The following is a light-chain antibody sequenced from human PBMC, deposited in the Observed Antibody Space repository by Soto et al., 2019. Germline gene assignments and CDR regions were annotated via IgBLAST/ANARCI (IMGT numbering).Light chain of an antibody. CDR1: SSDVGAYNS. CDR3: CSYAGTYSLWV. V-gene: IGLV2-11*01. J-gene: IGLJ3*02. CDR2: DVS. Sequence: QSVLTQPRSVSGSPGQSVTISCTGTSSDVGAYNSVSWYQQHPGKAPKLMIYDVSKRPSGVPDRFSGSKSGNTASLTISGLQTEDEADYHCCSYAGTYSLWVFGGGTELTVL.